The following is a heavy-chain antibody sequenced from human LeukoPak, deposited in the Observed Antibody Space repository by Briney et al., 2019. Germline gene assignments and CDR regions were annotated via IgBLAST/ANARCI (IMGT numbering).Heavy chain of an antibody. V-gene: IGHV1-18*01. CDR1: GHTFTSYG. D-gene: IGHD3-9*01. J-gene: IGHJ6*03. CDR2: ISAYNGNT. Sequence: SVKVSCKASGHTFTSYGISWVRQAPGQGLEWMGWISAYNGNTNYAQKLQGRVTMTTDTSTSTAYMELRSLRSDDTAVYYCARNLGDYDILTGQIYYYYMDVWGKGTTVTVSS. CDR3: ARNLGDYDILTGQIYYYYMDV.